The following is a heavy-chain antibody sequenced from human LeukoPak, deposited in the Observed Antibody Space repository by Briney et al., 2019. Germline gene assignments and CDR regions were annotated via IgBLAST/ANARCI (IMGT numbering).Heavy chain of an antibody. V-gene: IGHV3-23*01. Sequence: GGSLRLSCAASGFTFSSYAMSWVRQAPGKGLEWVSAISGSGGSTYYADSVKGRFTISRDNSKNTLYLQMNSLRAEDTAVYYCAKSRFLEWLSPYYFDYWGQGTLVTASS. J-gene: IGHJ4*02. D-gene: IGHD3-3*01. CDR2: ISGSGGST. CDR1: GFTFSSYA. CDR3: AKSRFLEWLSPYYFDY.